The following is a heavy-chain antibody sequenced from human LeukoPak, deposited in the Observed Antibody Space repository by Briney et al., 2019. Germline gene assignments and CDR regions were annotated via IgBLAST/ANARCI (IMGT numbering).Heavy chain of an antibody. V-gene: IGHV4-4*07. CDR1: GGSISSYY. J-gene: IGHJ6*03. Sequence: SETLSLTCTVSGGSISSYYWSWIRQPAGKGLEWIGRIYTSGSTNYNPSLKSRVTMSVDTSKNQFSLKLSSVTAADTAVYYCARANDYYGSGSLTESYYYYMDVWGKGTTVTVSS. D-gene: IGHD3-10*01. CDR3: ARANDYYGSGSLTESYYYYMDV. CDR2: IYTSGST.